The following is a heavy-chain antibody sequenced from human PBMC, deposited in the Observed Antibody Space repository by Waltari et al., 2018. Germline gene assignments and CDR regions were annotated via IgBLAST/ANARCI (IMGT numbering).Heavy chain of an antibody. D-gene: IGHD2-2*01. J-gene: IGHJ4*02. CDR3: ARGCSSTSCHLDY. Sequence: QVQLQESGPGLVKPSETLSLTCAVSGYSISSGYYWGWLRQPPGKGLEWMGSIYHSGGTYYNPSLKSRVTISVDTSKNQFSLKLSSVTAADTAMYYCARGCSSTSCHLDYWGQGTLVTVSS. CDR1: GYSISSGYY. V-gene: IGHV4-38-2*01. CDR2: IYHSGGT.